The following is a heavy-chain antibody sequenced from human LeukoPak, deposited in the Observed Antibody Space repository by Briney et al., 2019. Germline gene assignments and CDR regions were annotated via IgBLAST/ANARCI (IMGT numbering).Heavy chain of an antibody. CDR3: AGGSGWLQDY. V-gene: IGHV3-7*01. CDR2: IKQDGSQK. J-gene: IGHJ4*02. Sequence: GGSLRLSCTVSGFTFSSYYMSWVRQAPGKGLEWVDNIKQDGSQKFYVDSVKGRFSISRDNAQNSLYLQMNSLRVEDTAVYYCAGGSGWLQDYWGQGTLVTVSS. CDR1: GFTFSSYY. D-gene: IGHD5-24*01.